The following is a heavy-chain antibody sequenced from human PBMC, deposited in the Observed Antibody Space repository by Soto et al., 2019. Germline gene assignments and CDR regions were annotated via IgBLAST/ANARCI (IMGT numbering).Heavy chain of an antibody. CDR2: IYYSGST. J-gene: IGHJ6*02. V-gene: IGHV4-61*01. CDR1: GGSVSSGSYY. Sequence: QVQLQESGPGLVKPSETLSLTCTVSGGSVSSGSYYWSWIRQAPGKGLEWIGYIYYSGSTNYNPSRKSRVTISVDTSKNQFSLKLSSVTAADTAVYYCARGIEGWYQGRYYYGMDVWGQGTTVTVSS. CDR3: ARGIEGWYQGRYYYGMDV. D-gene: IGHD6-19*01.